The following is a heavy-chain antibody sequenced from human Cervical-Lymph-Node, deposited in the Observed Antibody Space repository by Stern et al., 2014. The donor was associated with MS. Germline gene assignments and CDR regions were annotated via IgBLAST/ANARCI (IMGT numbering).Heavy chain of an antibody. V-gene: IGHV3-7*01. CDR2: IKQDGSER. CDR3: VREYGSYWY. Sequence: QLVESGGDLVQPGGSLSLSCVASGFTLSSYWMTWVRQAPGKGLEWVANIKQDGSERYYVDSVKGRFTISRDNAKNSLSLQMKSLRVEDTAIYYCVREYGSYWYWGQGTLVTVAA. J-gene: IGHJ1*01. CDR1: GFTLSSYW. D-gene: IGHD1-26*01.